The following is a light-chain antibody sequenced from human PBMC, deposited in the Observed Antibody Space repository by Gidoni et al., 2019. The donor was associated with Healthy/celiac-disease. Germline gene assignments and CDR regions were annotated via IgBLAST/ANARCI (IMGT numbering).Light chain of an antibody. J-gene: IGLJ3*02. CDR2: EDA. CDR3: QSFDSNSHWV. V-gene: IGLV6-57*02. CDR1: SGSIASNF. Sequence: NFMLTQPHSVSESPGTTVTISCTGSSGSIASNFVQWFQQRPGSAPTTVIYEDAQRPSGVPDRFSGSIDSSSNSASLTISGLKTEDEADYYCQSFDSNSHWVFGGGTKLTVL.